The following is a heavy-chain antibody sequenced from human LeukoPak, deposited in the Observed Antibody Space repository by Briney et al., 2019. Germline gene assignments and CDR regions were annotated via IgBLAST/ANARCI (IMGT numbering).Heavy chain of an antibody. CDR3: ARIIAVAGYYFDY. D-gene: IGHD6-19*01. Sequence: SETLSLTCTVSGGSISSSSYYWSWIRQPPGKGLGWIGSIYYSGSTYYNPSLKSRVTISVDTSKNQFSLKLSSVTAADTAVYYCARIIAVAGYYFDYWGQGTLVTVSS. CDR2: IYYSGST. V-gene: IGHV4-39*01. CDR1: GGSISSSSYY. J-gene: IGHJ4*02.